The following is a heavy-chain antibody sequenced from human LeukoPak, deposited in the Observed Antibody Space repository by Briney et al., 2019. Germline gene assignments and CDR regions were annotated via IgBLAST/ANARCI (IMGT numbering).Heavy chain of an antibody. CDR2: ISDSGGST. D-gene: IGHD3-10*01. CDR1: GFTFSGYA. Sequence: GGSLRLSCAASGFTFSGYAMSWVRQAPGKGLEWVSGISDSGGSTDYADSVKGRFTISRDNPKNTLYLQMNSLRAEDTAVYYCAKPRRFGELLSSFDYWGQGTLVTVSS. V-gene: IGHV3-23*01. CDR3: AKPRRFGELLSSFDY. J-gene: IGHJ4*02.